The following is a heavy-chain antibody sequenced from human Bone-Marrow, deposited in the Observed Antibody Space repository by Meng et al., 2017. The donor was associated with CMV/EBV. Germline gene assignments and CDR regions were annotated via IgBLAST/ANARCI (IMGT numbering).Heavy chain of an antibody. CDR3: ACSGSYYADY. CDR1: GGSFSSSV. CDR2: NNTNRGGT. D-gene: IGHD1-26*01. Sequence: QPVPCVGEVSQPLSAVQSICKDSGGSFSSSVIRCVRYASGQRLEWVGRNNTNRGGTDYAEKFKGRITMTRDTSISKVYMELSWLRSDDTAVYYCACSGSYYADYWGQGTLVTVSS. V-gene: IGHV1-2*02. J-gene: IGHJ4*02.